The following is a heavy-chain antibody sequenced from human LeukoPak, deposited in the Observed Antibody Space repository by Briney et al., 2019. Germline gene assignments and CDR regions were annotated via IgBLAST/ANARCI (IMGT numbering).Heavy chain of an antibody. CDR1: GYSTSSGYY. CDR2: IYHSGST. D-gene: IGHD2-2*01. Sequence: SETLSLTCTVSGYSTSSGYYWGWIRQPPGKGLEWIGSIYHSGSTYYNPSLKSRVTISVDTSKNQFSLKLSSVTAADTAVYYCSRWYQPPRLGWFDPWGQGTLVTVSS. J-gene: IGHJ5*02. V-gene: IGHV4-38-2*02. CDR3: SRWYQPPRLGWFDP.